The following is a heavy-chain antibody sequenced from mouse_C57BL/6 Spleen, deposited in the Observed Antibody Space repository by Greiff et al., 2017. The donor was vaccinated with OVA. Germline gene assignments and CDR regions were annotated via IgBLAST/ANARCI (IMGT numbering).Heavy chain of an antibody. CDR2: ISYDGSN. D-gene: IGHD2-1*01. V-gene: IGHV3-6*01. Sequence: EVHLVESGPGLVKPSQSLSLTCSVTGYSITSGYYWNWIRQFPGNKLEWMGYISYDGSNNYNPSLKNRISITRDTSKNQFFLKLNSVTTEDTATYYCARCLYYGNYVFDYWGQGTTLTVSS. CDR1: GYSITSGYY. J-gene: IGHJ2*01. CDR3: ARCLYYGNYVFDY.